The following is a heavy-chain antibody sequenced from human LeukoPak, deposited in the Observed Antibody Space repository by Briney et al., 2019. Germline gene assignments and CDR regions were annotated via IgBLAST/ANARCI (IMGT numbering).Heavy chain of an antibody. J-gene: IGHJ4*02. CDR2: VNLQGST. Sequence: SGTLSLTCGVSGGSITNTNYWTWVRQPPGKGLEWIGEVNLQGSTNYNSSLMGRVAISVDKSENHISLQLTSVTAADTAVYYCAREGGPYRPLDYSGQGTLVTVSS. CDR1: GGSITNTNY. V-gene: IGHV4-4*02. CDR3: AREGGPYRPLDY.